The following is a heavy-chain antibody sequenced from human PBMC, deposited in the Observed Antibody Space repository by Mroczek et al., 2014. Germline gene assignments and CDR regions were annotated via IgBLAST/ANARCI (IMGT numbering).Heavy chain of an antibody. D-gene: IGHD2-21*02. CDR2: IKSKTDGGTT. J-gene: IGHJ3*02. Sequence: EVQLVETGGGLVKPGGSLRLSCAASGFTFSNAWMSWVRQAPGKGLEWVGRIKSKTDGGTTDYAAPVKGRFTISRDDSKNTLYLQMNSLKTEDTAVYYCTTGPASGFGDWDDAFDIVGPRDKWSTVSS. CDR1: GFTFSNAW. V-gene: IGHV3-15*01. CDR3: TTGPASGFGDWDDAFDI.